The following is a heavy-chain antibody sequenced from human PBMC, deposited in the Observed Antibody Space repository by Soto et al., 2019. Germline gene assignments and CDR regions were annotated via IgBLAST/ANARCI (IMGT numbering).Heavy chain of an antibody. Sequence: SVKVSCKASGGTFSSYAISWVRQAPGQGLEWMGGIIPIFGTANYAQKFQGRVTITADESTSTAYMELSSLRSEDTALYYCARRSRWPQCEDYFEYLDQGTLVTASS. CDR2: IIPIFGTA. CDR1: GGTFSSYA. V-gene: IGHV1-69*13. J-gene: IGHJ4*01. CDR3: ARRSRWPQCEDYFEY.